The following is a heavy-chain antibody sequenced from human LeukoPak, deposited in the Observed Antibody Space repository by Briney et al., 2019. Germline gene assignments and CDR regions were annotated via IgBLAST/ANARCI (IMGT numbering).Heavy chain of an antibody. D-gene: IGHD6-13*01. CDR2: ISGSGGST. CDR1: GFTFSSYA. J-gene: IGHJ4*02. Sequence: GGSLRLSCAASGFTFSSYAMSWVRQAPGKGLEWVSVISGSGGSTYYADSVKGRFTISRDNSRNTLYLQMNGLRAEDTAVYYCAKDVSSSWYYFDYWGQGTLVTVSS. CDR3: AKDVSSSWYYFDY. V-gene: IGHV3-23*01.